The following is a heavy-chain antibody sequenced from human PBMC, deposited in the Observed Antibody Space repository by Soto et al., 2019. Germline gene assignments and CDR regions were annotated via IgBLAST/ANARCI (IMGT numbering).Heavy chain of an antibody. Sequence: GGSLRLSCAASGFDFIDHYMNWCGQAPGKGLEWVSYISGSSRYTNFADSVKGRFTISRDNAKNSLYLQMNSLRVEDTAVYYCARHTSGWHYYDYWGQGTPVTVSS. V-gene: IGHV3-11*06. CDR2: ISGSSRYT. D-gene: IGHD6-19*01. CDR1: GFDFIDHY. CDR3: ARHTSGWHYYDY. J-gene: IGHJ4*02.